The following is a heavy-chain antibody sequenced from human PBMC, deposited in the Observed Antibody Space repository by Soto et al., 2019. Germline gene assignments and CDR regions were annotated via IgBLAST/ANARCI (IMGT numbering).Heavy chain of an antibody. CDR2: ISGNGGST. CDR1: GFTFSSYA. Sequence: GGSLRLSCAASGFTFSSYAMSWVRQAPGKGLEWVSAISGNGGSTYYADSVKGRFTISRDNSKNTLYLQMNSLRAEDTAVYYCAKGNYDFWSGYGGYYGMDVWGQGTTVTVSS. V-gene: IGHV3-23*01. J-gene: IGHJ6*02. CDR3: AKGNYDFWSGYGGYYGMDV. D-gene: IGHD3-3*01.